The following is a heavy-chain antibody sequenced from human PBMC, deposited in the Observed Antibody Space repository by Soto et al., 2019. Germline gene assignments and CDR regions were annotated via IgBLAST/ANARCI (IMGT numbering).Heavy chain of an antibody. J-gene: IGHJ6*02. Sequence: TLSLTCAVYGGSFSGYYLSWIRQPPGKGLEWIGEINHSGSTNSNPSLKSRVTISVDTSKNQFSLKLSSVTAADTAVYYCAREYYDILTGYPGSGMDVWGQGTTVTVSS. CDR3: AREYYDILTGYPGSGMDV. V-gene: IGHV4-34*01. D-gene: IGHD3-9*01. CDR2: INHSGST. CDR1: GGSFSGYY.